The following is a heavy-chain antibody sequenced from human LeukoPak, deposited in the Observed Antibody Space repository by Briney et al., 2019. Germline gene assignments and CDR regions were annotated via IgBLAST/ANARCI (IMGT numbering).Heavy chain of an antibody. CDR2: ITSTSYI. D-gene: IGHD2-2*02. Sequence: GGSLRLSCAASGFTFSTYTMNWVRQAPGKGLEWVSSITSTSYISYAHSVKGRFTISRDNAKNSLYLQMFSLRAEDTAIYYCAKGSSASCYSALDVWGQGTMVTVSS. CDR3: AKGSSASCYSALDV. V-gene: IGHV3-21*04. CDR1: GFTFSTYT. J-gene: IGHJ3*01.